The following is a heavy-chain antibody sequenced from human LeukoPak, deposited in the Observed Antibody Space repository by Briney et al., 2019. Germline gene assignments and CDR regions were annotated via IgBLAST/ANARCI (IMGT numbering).Heavy chain of an antibody. CDR2: ICAYNGNT. J-gene: IGHJ5*02. D-gene: IGHD3-10*01. CDR1: GYTFTSYG. CDR3: ARASYYYGPNWFDP. Sequence: ASVKVSFEASGYTFTSYGISWVRQAPGQGLEWMGWICAYNGNTNYAQKLQGRVTMTTDTSTSTAYMELRSLRSDDTAVYYCARASYYYGPNWFDPWGQGTLVTVSS. V-gene: IGHV1-18*01.